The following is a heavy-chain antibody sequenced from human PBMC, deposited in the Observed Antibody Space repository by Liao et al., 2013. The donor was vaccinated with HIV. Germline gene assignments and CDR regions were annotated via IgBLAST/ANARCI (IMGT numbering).Heavy chain of an antibody. V-gene: IGHV4-59*12. J-gene: IGHJ4*02. CDR3: ARDSFDSSGYYSFDY. CDR2: NNHRGST. D-gene: IGHD3-22*01. Sequence: QVQLQESGPGLVKPSETLSLTCTVSGGSISSYYWSWIRQPAGEGLEWIGENNHRGSTNYNPSLKSRVTISVDTSKNQFSLKLSSVTAADTAVYYCARDSFDSSGYYSFDYWGQGTLVTVSS. CDR1: GGSISSYY.